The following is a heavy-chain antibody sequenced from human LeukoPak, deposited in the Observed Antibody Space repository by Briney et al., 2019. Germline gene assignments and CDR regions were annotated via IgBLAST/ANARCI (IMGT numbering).Heavy chain of an antibody. J-gene: IGHJ4*02. CDR2: INHSGST. V-gene: IGHV4-34*01. D-gene: IGHD6-13*01. CDR3: ARALYSSSWYVY. CDR1: GGSFSGYY. Sequence: SETLSLTCAVYGGSFSGYYWSWIRQPPGKGLEWIGEINHSGSTNYDPSLKSRVTISVDTSKNQFSLKLSSVTAADTAVYYCARALYSSSWYVYWGQGTLVTVSS.